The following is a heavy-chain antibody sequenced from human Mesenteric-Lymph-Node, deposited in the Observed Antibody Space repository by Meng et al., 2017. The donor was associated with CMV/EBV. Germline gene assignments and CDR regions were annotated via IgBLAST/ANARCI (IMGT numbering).Heavy chain of an antibody. D-gene: IGHD6-13*01. CDR1: GYAFTDYY. Sequence: SGYAFTDYYMHWVRQAPGQGLEWMGRINPNSYDTNYAQKFQGRVAVTRDMSISTVYMELSRLRFDDTAVYYCAREGTYGSSSCPDYWGQGTLVTVSS. J-gene: IGHJ4*02. CDR3: AREGTYGSSSCPDY. CDR2: INPNSYDT. V-gene: IGHV1-2*06.